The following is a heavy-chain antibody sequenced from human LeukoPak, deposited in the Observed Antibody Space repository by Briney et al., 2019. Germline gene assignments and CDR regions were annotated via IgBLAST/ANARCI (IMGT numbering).Heavy chain of an antibody. V-gene: IGHV4-30-2*01. CDR2: IYHSGST. D-gene: IGHD3-22*01. Sequence: PSETLSLTCAVSGGSISSGGYSWSWLRQPPGKGLEWIGYIYHSGSTYYNPSPKSRVTISVDRSKNQFSLKLSSVTAADTAVYYCARATHAYYYDSSGYHFDYWGQGTLVTVSS. CDR1: GGSISSGGYS. J-gene: IGHJ4*02. CDR3: ARATHAYYYDSSGYHFDY.